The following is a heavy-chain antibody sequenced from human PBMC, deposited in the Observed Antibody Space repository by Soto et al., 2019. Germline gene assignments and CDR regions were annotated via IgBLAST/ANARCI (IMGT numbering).Heavy chain of an antibody. Sequence: QVQLQESGPGLLKPSETLSLTCTVSGGSVGSGSNYWSWIRQPPGKALEWVGYIYSSGNTNYNPSLKSRVTISLDTSKNQFSLHLSSVTAADTAVYYCAREGDSDFDSWGHGTLVTVSS. CDR3: AREGDSDFDS. CDR1: GGSVGSGSNY. J-gene: IGHJ4*01. D-gene: IGHD3-16*01. V-gene: IGHV4-61*01. CDR2: IYSSGNT.